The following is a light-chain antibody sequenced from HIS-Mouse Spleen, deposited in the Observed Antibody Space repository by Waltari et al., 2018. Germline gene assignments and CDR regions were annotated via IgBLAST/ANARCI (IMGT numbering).Light chain of an antibody. V-gene: IGLV2-23*01. J-gene: IGLJ2*01. CDR1: SSDVGSYNL. Sequence: QSALTQPASVSGSPGQSITISCTGTSSDVGSYNLVSWYQQHPGKAPNLMIYECSKRPSGVLNRFSGSKSGNTASLTISGLQAEDEADYYCCSYAGSSPYVVFGGGTKLTVL. CDR2: ECS. CDR3: CSYAGSSPYVV.